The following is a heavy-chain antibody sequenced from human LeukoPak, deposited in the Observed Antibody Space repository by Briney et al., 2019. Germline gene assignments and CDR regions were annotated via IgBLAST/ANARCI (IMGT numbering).Heavy chain of an antibody. CDR1: GFTFSSYW. CDR2: IKQDGSAK. CDR3: ARDTYDILTGYYKWAFDI. D-gene: IGHD3-9*01. V-gene: IGHV3-7*01. J-gene: IGHJ3*02. Sequence: SGGSLRLYCAVSGFTFSSYWMSWVRQAPGKGLEWVANIKQDGSAKFYVDSVKGRFTISRDNAKNSLYLQMNSLRAEDTAVYYCARDTYDILTGYYKWAFDIWGQGTMVTVSS.